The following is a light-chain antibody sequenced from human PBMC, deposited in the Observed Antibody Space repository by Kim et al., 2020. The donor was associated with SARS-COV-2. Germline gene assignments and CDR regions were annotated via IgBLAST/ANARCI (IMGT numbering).Light chain of an antibody. Sequence: GKTVIISCTGSSGSIASNYVQWYQQRPGSAPTTVIYEDNQRPSGVPDRFSGSIDSSSNSASLSISGLKTEDEADYYCQSYDSSNWVFGGGTQLTVL. CDR2: EDN. V-gene: IGLV6-57*02. J-gene: IGLJ3*02. CDR3: QSYDSSNWV. CDR1: SGSIASNY.